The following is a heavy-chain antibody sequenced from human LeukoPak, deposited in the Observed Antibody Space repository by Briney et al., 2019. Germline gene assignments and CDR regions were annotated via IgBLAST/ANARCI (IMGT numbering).Heavy chain of an antibody. CDR2: INSDGSST. CDR1: GFTFSSYE. D-gene: IGHD3-3*01. J-gene: IGHJ4*02. CDR3: ARGEITIFGVLDY. Sequence: GGSLRLSCAASGFTFSSYEMNWVRQAPGKGLVWVSRINSDGSSTSYADSVKGRFTISRDNAKNTLYLQMNCLRAEDTAVYYCARGEITIFGVLDYWGQGTLVTVSS. V-gene: IGHV3-74*01.